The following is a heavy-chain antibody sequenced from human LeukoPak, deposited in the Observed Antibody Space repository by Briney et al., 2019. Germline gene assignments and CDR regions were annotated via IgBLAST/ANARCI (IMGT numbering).Heavy chain of an antibody. CDR2: INPNSGGT. Sequence: GASVKVSCKASGYTFTGYYMHWVRQAPGQGLEWMGWINPNSGGTNYAQKFQGRVTMTRDTSISTAYMELSRLRSDDTAVYYCARDTYCDFWSGYLYYYYGMDVWGQGTTVTVSS. CDR1: GYTFTGYY. CDR3: ARDTYCDFWSGYLYYYYGMDV. D-gene: IGHD3-3*01. J-gene: IGHJ6*02. V-gene: IGHV1-2*02.